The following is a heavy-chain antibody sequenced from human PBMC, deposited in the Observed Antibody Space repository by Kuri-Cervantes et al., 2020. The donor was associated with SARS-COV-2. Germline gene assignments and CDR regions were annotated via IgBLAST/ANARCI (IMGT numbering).Heavy chain of an antibody. Sequence: ESLKISCTVSGGSISSYYWGWIRQPPGKGLEWIGSIYHSGSTYYNPSLKSRVTISVDTSKNQFSLKLSSVTAADTAVYYCARPFNWGSTHAFDIWGQGTMVTVSS. V-gene: IGHV4-38-2*02. CDR1: GGSISSYY. J-gene: IGHJ3*02. CDR3: ARPFNWGSTHAFDI. CDR2: IYHSGST. D-gene: IGHD7-27*01.